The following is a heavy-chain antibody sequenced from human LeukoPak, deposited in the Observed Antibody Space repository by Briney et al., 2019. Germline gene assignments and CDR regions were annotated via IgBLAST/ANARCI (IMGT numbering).Heavy chain of an antibody. D-gene: IGHD2-2*01. V-gene: IGHV3-33*06. CDR1: GFTFSSYG. J-gene: IGHJ4*02. CDR3: AKDHNYCSSTSCYVSASDY. Sequence: GGSLRLSCAASGFTFSSYGMHWVRQAPGKGLEWVAVIWYDGSNKYYADSVKGRFTISRDNSKNTLYLQMNSLRAEDTAVYYCAKDHNYCSSTSCYVSASDYWGQGTLVTVSS. CDR2: IWYDGSNK.